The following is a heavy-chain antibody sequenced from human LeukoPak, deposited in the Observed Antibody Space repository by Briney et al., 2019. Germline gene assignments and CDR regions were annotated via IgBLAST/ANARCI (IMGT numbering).Heavy chain of an antibody. D-gene: IGHD3-22*01. CDR3: AKAYGTNGYYQLPIDF. Sequence: GGSLRLSCAASGFTFSSNAMTWVRQAPGKGLECVSAITAGGDTTYYADSVKGRFTISRDNSRNTLYLQLNNLRADDTALYYCAKAYGTNGYYQLPIDFWGRGTLVTVSS. V-gene: IGHV3-23*01. J-gene: IGHJ4*02. CDR1: GFTFSSNA. CDR2: ITAGGDTT.